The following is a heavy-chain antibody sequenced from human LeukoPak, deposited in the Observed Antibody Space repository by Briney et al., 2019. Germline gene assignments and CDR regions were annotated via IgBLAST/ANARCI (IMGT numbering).Heavy chain of an antibody. Sequence: NPSETLSLTCAVYGGSFSGYYWSWIRQAPGKGLEWVSYISSSGSTIYYADSVKGRFTISRDNAKNSLYLQMNSLRAEDTAVYYCARREMATITSYYFDYWGQGTLVTVSS. CDR2: ISSSGSTI. CDR1: GGSFSGYY. CDR3: ARREMATITSYYFDY. J-gene: IGHJ4*02. D-gene: IGHD5-24*01. V-gene: IGHV3-11*01.